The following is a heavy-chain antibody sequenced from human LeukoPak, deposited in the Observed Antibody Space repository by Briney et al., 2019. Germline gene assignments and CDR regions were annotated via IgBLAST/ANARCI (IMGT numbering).Heavy chain of an antibody. V-gene: IGHV4-59*01. Sequence: SETLSLTCTVPGGSISSYYWNWIRQPPGKGLGWIGYIYYSGSTNYNPSLKSRVTISVDTSKNQFSLKLSSVTAADTAVYYCARRDGSGYYGYYFDYWGQGTLVTVSS. CDR1: GGSISSYY. CDR3: ARRDGSGYYGYYFDY. J-gene: IGHJ4*02. D-gene: IGHD3-22*01. CDR2: IYYSGST.